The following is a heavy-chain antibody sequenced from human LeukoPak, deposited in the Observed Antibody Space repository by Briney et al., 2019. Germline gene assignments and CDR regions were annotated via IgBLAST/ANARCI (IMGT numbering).Heavy chain of an antibody. Sequence: GGSLRLSCTASGFTFSSYGMHWVRQAPDKGLEWVAVMSYDGNSKYYADSVKGRFTISRDNSKNTLYLQMNSLRAEDTAVYYCARAGSGRLYNWFDPWGQGTLVTVSS. V-gene: IGHV3-30*03. CDR2: MSYDGNSK. D-gene: IGHD6-19*01. CDR1: GFTFSSYG. J-gene: IGHJ5*02. CDR3: ARAGSGRLYNWFDP.